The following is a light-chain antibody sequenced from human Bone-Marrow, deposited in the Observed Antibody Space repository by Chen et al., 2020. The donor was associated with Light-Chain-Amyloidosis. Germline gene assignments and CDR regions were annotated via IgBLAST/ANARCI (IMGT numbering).Light chain of an antibody. CDR3: QQGFSTPKT. V-gene: IGKV1-39*01. Sequence: DIQMTQSPSSLSASVGDRVTITCRASQNIKSFLNWYQQKPGEAPKVLVYAASSLQSGVPSRFSASASGTDFSLTISSLQPEDFATYYGQQGFSTPKTFGQGTKVEIK. CDR1: QNIKSF. CDR2: AAS. J-gene: IGKJ1*01.